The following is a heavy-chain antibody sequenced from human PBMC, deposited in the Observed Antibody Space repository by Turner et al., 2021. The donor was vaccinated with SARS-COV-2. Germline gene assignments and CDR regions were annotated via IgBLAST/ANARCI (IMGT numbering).Heavy chain of an antibody. CDR2: IYYSGST. D-gene: IGHD3-10*01. CDR1: GGSISSSSYH. CDR3: ARLPGGYYGSGSYYHYGMDV. J-gene: IGHJ6*02. Sequence: QLPLQESGPGLVKPSETLSLTCPATGGSISSSSYHWGWIRQPPGKGLEWIGGIYYSGSTYYNPSLKGRVTISVDTSKNQFSLKLSSVTAADTAVDYCARLPGGYYGSGSYYHYGMDVWGQGTTVTVSS. V-gene: IGHV4-39*01.